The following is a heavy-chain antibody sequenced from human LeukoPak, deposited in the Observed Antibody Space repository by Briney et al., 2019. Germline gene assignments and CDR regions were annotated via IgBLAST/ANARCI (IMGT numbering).Heavy chain of an antibody. V-gene: IGHV1-2*06. CDR2: INPNSGGS. D-gene: IGHD1-26*01. CDR3: ARKGSGRYEGFDY. CDR1: GYTFTAYY. Sequence: ASVKVSCKASGYTFTAYYMHWVRQARGQGLEWMGRINPNSGGSNYAQKFQGRVTMTRDTSISTAYMELSRLRSDDTAVYYCARKGSGRYEGFDYWGQGTLVTVSS. J-gene: IGHJ4*02.